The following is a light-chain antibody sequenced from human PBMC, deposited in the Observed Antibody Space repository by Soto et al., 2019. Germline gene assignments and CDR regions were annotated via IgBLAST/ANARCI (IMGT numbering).Light chain of an antibody. Sequence: EIVMTQSPVALSVSPGERVTLSCRASQSITSSLAWYQQKPGQAPRLLMYGASTRATGVPARFSGDGSGTEFTLSICSLQSEDFAVYYCQQYQIWPPFTFGQGTKLEMK. CDR3: QQYQIWPPFT. CDR1: QSITSS. V-gene: IGKV3-15*01. J-gene: IGKJ2*01. CDR2: GAS.